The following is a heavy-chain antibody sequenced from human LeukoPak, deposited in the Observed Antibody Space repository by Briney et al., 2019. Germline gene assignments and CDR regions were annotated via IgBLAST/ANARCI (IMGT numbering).Heavy chain of an antibody. Sequence: PSETLSLTCTVSGGSISSYYWSWIRQPPGEGLEWIGYIYYSGSTNYNPSLKSRVTISVDTSKNQFSLKLSSVTAADTAVYYCARGIVGATTALYYYYYMDVWGKGTTVTVSS. V-gene: IGHV4-59*01. J-gene: IGHJ6*03. CDR3: ARGIVGATTALYYYYYMDV. CDR2: IYYSGST. CDR1: GGSISSYY. D-gene: IGHD1-26*01.